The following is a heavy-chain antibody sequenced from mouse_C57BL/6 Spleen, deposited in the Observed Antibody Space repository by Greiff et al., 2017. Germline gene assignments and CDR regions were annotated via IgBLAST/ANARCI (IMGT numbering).Heavy chain of an antibody. V-gene: IGHV1-53*01. CDR2: INPSNGGT. J-gene: IGHJ4*01. CDR1: GYTFTSYW. CDR3: ARSTTVVAGDY. D-gene: IGHD1-1*01. Sequence: QVQLQQPGTELVKPGASVKMSCKASGYTFTSYWMHWVKQRPGQGLEWIGNINPSNGGTNYNEKFKSKATLTVDQSSSTAYMQISSLTSEDSAVYYCARSTTVVAGDYGGQGTSVTVSS.